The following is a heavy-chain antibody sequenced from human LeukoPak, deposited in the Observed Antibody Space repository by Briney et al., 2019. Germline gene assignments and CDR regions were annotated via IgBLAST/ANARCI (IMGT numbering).Heavy chain of an antibody. Sequence: GGSLRLSCAASGFTVSSNFMTWVRQAPGKGLEWISMLYSGDDSYYADSVKGRFTISRDTSKNTLSLQMNSLRAEDTAMHYCTSLGGNAAGYWGQGTLVTVSS. V-gene: IGHV3-53*01. D-gene: IGHD2-15*01. CDR1: GFTVSSNF. CDR2: LYSGDDS. CDR3: TSLGGNAAGY. J-gene: IGHJ4*02.